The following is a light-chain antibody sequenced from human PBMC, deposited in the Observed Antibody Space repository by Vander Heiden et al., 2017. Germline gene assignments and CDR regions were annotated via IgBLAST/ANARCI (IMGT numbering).Light chain of an antibody. Sequence: HSVLPQTPSASGTPGQRVTISCSGSSSNSGSNYVYWYQHFPGTAPKLLIYRNNQRPSGVPDRFSGSKSGTSASLAISGLRSEDEADYYCATWDGSLSGVVFGGGTKLTVL. CDR3: ATWDGSLSGVV. CDR2: RNN. CDR1: SSNSGSNY. V-gene: IGLV1-47*01. J-gene: IGLJ2*01.